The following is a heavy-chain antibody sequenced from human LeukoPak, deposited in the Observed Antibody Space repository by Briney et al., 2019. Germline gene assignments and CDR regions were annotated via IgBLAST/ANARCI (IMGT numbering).Heavy chain of an antibody. D-gene: IGHD3-22*01. J-gene: IGHJ6*02. Sequence: LSLTCAVYGGSFSGYYWSWFRQAPGKGLEWVGFIRSKAYGGTTEYAASVKGRFTISRDDSKSIAYLQMNSLKTEDTAVYYCTRAVSSGYYYYYGMDVWGQGTTVTVSS. CDR3: TRAVSSGYYYYYGMDV. CDR1: GGSFSGYY. CDR2: IRSKAYGGTT. V-gene: IGHV3-49*03.